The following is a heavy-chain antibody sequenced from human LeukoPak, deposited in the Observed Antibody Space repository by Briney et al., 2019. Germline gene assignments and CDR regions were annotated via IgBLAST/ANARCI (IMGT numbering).Heavy chain of an antibody. V-gene: IGHV4-59*08. J-gene: IGHJ5*02. CDR2: IHSTGST. CDR1: GGSISNYF. Sequence: PSETLSLTCTVSGGSISNYFWSWIRQPPGKGLEWIGYIHSTGSTTHNPSLKSRVTISVDTSKSQFSLKLNSVTASDTAVYYCARQLGNWNDWFDPWGQGTLVTVSP. CDR3: ARQLGNWNDWFDP. D-gene: IGHD1-20*01.